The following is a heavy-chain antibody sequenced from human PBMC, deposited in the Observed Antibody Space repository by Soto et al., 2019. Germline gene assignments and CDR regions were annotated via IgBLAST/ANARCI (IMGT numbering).Heavy chain of an antibody. V-gene: IGHV3-23*01. CDR3: AKVFYYDKEPWFDP. J-gene: IGHJ5*02. D-gene: IGHD3-22*01. Sequence: GGSLRLSCAASGFTFSSYGMTWVRQAPGEGLEWVSSISASGANRHYADSVKGRFTISRDNSNDTLYLQLNSLRAEDTAIYYCAKVFYYDKEPWFDPWGQGALVTVSS. CDR2: ISASGANR. CDR1: GFTFSSYG.